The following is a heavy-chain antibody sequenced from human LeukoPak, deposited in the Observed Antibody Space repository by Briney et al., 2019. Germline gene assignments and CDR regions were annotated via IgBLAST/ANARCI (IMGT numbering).Heavy chain of an antibody. CDR1: GDSVSSNSAA. D-gene: IGHD1-7*01. V-gene: IGHV6-1*01. CDR3: AREGLVTGTFNYYYYMDV. CDR2: TYYRSKWYN. J-gene: IGHJ6*03. Sequence: KPSQTLSLTCAISGDSVSSNSAAWNWIRQSPSRGLEWLVRTYYRSKWYNDYAVSVKSRITINPDTSKNQFSLQLNSVTPEDTAVYYCAREGLVTGTFNYYYYMDVWGKGTTVTVSS.